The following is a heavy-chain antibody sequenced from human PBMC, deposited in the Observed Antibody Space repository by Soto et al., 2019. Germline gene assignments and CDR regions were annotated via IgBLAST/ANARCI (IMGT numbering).Heavy chain of an antibody. V-gene: IGHV3-74*01. CDR1: GFTFSGYW. J-gene: IGHJ4*02. CDR3: ARVEKYHTLRSNYYVFDY. Sequence: GGSLRLSCAASGFTFSGYWMHWVRQGPGKGLVWVSRISSDGSSTDYADSVKGRFTISRDNAKNTLYLQMDSLRAEDTAVYYCARVEKYHTLRSNYYVFDYWGQGTLVTVSS. CDR2: ISSDGSST. D-gene: IGHD3-3*01.